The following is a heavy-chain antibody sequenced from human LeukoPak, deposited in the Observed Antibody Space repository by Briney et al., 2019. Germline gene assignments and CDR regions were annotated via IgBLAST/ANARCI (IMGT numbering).Heavy chain of an antibody. J-gene: IGHJ4*02. CDR3: ARAGTLYDYVWGSYRYQPPNYFDY. Sequence: SETLSLTCAVYGGSFSGYYWSWIRQPPGKGLEWIGEINHSGSTNYNPSLKSRVTISVDTSKNQFSLKLSSVTAADTAVYYCARAGTLYDYVWGSYRYQPPNYFDYWGQGTLVTVSS. CDR1: GGSFSGYY. V-gene: IGHV4-34*01. D-gene: IGHD3-16*02. CDR2: INHSGST.